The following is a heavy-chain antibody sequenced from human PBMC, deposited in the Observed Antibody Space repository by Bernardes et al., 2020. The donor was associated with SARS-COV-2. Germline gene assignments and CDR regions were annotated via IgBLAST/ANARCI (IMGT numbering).Heavy chain of an antibody. Sequence: GGSLRLSCAASGFTFSSYCMSWVRQAPGKGLEWVSSISCSGGHTYYADSVRGRFTLSRDNSENTLNLQMNNLRVEDTAEYYCAKDRDYYSDWFGASRVGYAMDVWGQGTTVTVSS. D-gene: IGHD3-9*01. J-gene: IGHJ6*02. CDR3: AKDRDYYSDWFGASRVGYAMDV. V-gene: IGHV3-23*01. CDR2: ISCSGGHT. CDR1: GFTFSSYC.